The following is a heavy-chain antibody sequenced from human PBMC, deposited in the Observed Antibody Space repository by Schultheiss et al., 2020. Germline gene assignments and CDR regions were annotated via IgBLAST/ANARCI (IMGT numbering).Heavy chain of an antibody. CDR3: ATSKNYYDSSGYYQYAPADN. V-gene: IGHV3-23*01. Sequence: GGSLRLSCAASGFTFNSYGMHWVRQAPGKGLEWVAAIRGGGSTTYYADSVKGRFTISRDNYNNTLFLQMNSLRADDTAVYYCATSKNYYDSSGYYQYAPADNWGQGTLVTVSS. CDR2: IRGGGSTT. D-gene: IGHD3-22*01. CDR1: GFTFNSYG. J-gene: IGHJ4*02.